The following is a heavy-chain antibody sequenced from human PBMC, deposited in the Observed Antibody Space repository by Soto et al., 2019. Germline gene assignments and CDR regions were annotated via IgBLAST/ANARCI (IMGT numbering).Heavy chain of an antibody. CDR1: GGSISSGGYY. D-gene: IGHD6-19*01. J-gene: IGHJ3*02. CDR2: IYYSGST. Sequence: SETLSLTCTVSGGSISSGGYYWSWIRQHPGKGLEWIGYIYYSGSTYYNPSLKSRVTISVDTSKNQFSLKLSSVTAADTAVYYCAREEVAVAPLAFEIWGQGTMVTVSS. CDR3: AREEVAVAPLAFEI. V-gene: IGHV4-31*03.